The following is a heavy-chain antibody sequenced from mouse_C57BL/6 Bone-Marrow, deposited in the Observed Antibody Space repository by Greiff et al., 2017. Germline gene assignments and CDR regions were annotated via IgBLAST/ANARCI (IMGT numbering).Heavy chain of an antibody. CDR3: TDYYGSSPYYFDY. J-gene: IGHJ2*01. V-gene: IGHV14-4*01. Sequence: EVMLVESGAELVRPGASVKLSCTASGFNIKDDYMHWVKQRPEQGLEWIGWIDPENGDTEYASKFQGKATITADTSSNTAYLQLSSLTSEDTAVYYCTDYYGSSPYYFDYWGQGTTLTVSS. D-gene: IGHD1-1*01. CDR1: GFNIKDDY. CDR2: IDPENGDT.